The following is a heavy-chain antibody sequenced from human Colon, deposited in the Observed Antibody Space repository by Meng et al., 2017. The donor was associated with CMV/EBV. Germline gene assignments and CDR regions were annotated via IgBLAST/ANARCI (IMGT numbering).Heavy chain of an antibody. V-gene: IGHV3-23*01. CDR1: GFTFDGYA. J-gene: IGHJ5*02. CDR2: ISDSRYT. D-gene: IGHD2-8*02. CDR3: AKIRKGGYCSGGSCFDT. Sequence: GESLKISCIASGFTFDGYAMSWVRQAPGKGLEWVSFISDSRYTNYGDPVKGRFTISRDNSKNTVFLQMNSLRADDTGIYFCAKIRKGGYCSGGSCFDTWGQGTQVTVSS.